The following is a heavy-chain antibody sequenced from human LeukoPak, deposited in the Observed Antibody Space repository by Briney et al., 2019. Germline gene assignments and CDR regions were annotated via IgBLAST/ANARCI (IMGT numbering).Heavy chain of an antibody. J-gene: IGHJ5*02. CDR3: ARDLVAAAGKVDP. V-gene: IGHV4-39*02. CDR1: GGSIRSNSY. D-gene: IGHD6-13*01. CDR2: IDQNGNT. Sequence: SETLSLTCSVSGGSIRSNSYWGWVRQPPGKGLEWIGTIDQNGNTYFDPSFQSRVTISIDTSKNQFSLRLNSITAADTAIYYCARDLVAAAGKVDPRGQGTQVTVSS.